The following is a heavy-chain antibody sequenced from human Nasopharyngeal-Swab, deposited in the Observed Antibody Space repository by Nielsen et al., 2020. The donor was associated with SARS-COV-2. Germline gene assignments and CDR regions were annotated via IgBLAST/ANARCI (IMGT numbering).Heavy chain of an antibody. CDR1: GFTFAHHS. Sequence: GRSLTLSCAASGFTFAHHSVIWVRQAPGKGLEWVSSMTVGAGGTSYAVSVKGRFTISVDSSKNILYLQMNSLRAVDTDIYYCAKRLYGDLWGRGTLVTVSS. CDR2: MTVGAGGT. J-gene: IGHJ2*01. CDR3: AKRLYGDL. V-gene: IGHV3-23*01. D-gene: IGHD2-8*01.